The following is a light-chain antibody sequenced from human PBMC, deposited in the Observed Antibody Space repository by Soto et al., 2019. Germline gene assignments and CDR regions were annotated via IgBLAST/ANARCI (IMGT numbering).Light chain of an antibody. J-gene: IGKJ4*01. CDR1: QSVSSSY. Sequence: EIVLTQSPGTLSLSPGERATLSCRASQSVSSSYLAWYQQKPGQAPRLLIYGASSRATGIPDRFSGSGSGTEFTLTISSLEPEDCAEYSCQQYGSSPLTFGGGTKVEIK. V-gene: IGKV3-20*01. CDR2: GAS. CDR3: QQYGSSPLT.